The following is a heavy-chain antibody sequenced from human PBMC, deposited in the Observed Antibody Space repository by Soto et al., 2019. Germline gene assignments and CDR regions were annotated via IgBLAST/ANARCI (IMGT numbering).Heavy chain of an antibody. Sequence: QVQLQESGPGLVKPSQTLSLTCTVSGGSISSGGYYWSWIRQHPGKGLEWIGYIYYSGSTYYNPSLESRVTISVDTSKNQFSLKLSSVTAADTAVYYCARSRGLAAAGTIDYWGQGTLVTVSS. CDR3: ARSRGLAAAGTIDY. CDR1: GGSISSGGYY. V-gene: IGHV4-31*03. J-gene: IGHJ4*02. CDR2: IYYSGST. D-gene: IGHD6-13*01.